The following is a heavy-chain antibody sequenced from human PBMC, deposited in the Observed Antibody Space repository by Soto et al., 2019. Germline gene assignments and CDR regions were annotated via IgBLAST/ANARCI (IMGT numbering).Heavy chain of an antibody. Sequence: SETLSLTCTVSGGSISSGDYYWSWIRQPPGKGLEWIGYIYYSGSTYYNPSLKSRVTISVDTSKNQFSLKLSSVTAADTAVYYCARDYYDSSGYSRYYFDYWGQGTLVTVSS. V-gene: IGHV4-30-4*01. D-gene: IGHD3-22*01. CDR3: ARDYYDSSGYSRYYFDY. CDR2: IYYSGST. J-gene: IGHJ4*02. CDR1: GGSISSGDYY.